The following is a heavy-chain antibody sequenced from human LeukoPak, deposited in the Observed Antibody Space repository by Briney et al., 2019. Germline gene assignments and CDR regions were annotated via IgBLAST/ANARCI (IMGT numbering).Heavy chain of an antibody. CDR1: GFTFSSYA. J-gene: IGHJ4*02. V-gene: IGHV3-23*01. Sequence: AGSLRLSCAASGFTFSSYAMSWVRQAPGKGLEWVSAISGSGGSTYYADSVKGRFTISRDNSKNTLYLQMNSLRAEDTAVYYCAKDLVATISIFDYWGQGTLATVSS. CDR2: ISGSGGST. D-gene: IGHD5-12*01. CDR3: AKDLVATISIFDY.